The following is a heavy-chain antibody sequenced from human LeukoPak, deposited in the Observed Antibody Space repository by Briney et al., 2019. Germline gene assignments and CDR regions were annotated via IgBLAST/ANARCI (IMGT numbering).Heavy chain of an antibody. J-gene: IGHJ4*02. Sequence: GGSLRLSCAASGFTFSDYYMSWIRQAPGKGLEWVSYISSSSSYTNYADSVKGRFTISRDNAKNSLYLQMNSLRAEDTAVYYCARESSGDFHFQIDYWGQGTLVTVSS. D-gene: IGHD6-19*01. V-gene: IGHV3-11*06. CDR1: GFTFSDYY. CDR3: ARESSGDFHFQIDY. CDR2: ISSSSSYT.